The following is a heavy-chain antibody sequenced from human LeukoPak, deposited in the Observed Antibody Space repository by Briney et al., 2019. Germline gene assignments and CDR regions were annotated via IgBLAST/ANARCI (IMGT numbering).Heavy chain of an antibody. CDR1: GDSFYSTNW. D-gene: IGHD1-26*01. CDR2: IFHAGNI. V-gene: IGHV4-4*02. CDR3: ARVRDGSRFDY. J-gene: IGHJ4*02. Sequence: PSETLSLTCAVSGDSFYSTNWWSWVRQPPGKGLEWIAEIFHAGNINYNPSLKSRVTISMDKSKSQFSLNLSSMTAADTAVYYCARVRDGSRFDYWGQGALVTVSS.